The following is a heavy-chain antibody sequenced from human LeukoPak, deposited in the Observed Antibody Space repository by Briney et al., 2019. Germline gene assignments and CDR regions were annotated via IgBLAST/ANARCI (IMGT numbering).Heavy chain of an antibody. V-gene: IGHV4-38-2*02. CDR2: IYHSGST. D-gene: IGHD2-2*01. CDR3: ARLTYCSSTSCYGGELDY. J-gene: IGHJ4*02. CDR1: GGSISRAGYY. Sequence: SETLSLTCTVSGGSISRAGYYWGWIRQPPGRGLEWIGSIYHSGSTYYNPSLKSRVTISVDTSKNQFSLKLSSVTAADTAVYYCARLTYCSSTSCYGGELDYWGQGTLVTVSS.